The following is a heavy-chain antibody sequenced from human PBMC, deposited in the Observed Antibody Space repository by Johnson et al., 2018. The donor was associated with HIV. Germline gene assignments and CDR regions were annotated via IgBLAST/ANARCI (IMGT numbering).Heavy chain of an antibody. Sequence: QVQLVESGGGGVQPGRSLRLSCAASGFTFSHYDMHWVRQAPGKGLEWVSVIYSGGSTYYADSVKGRFTISRDNAKNSLYLQMNSLRAEDTAVYYCARDRGSSSWYRDAFDIWGQGTMVTVSS. CDR3: ARDRGSSSWYRDAFDI. J-gene: IGHJ3*02. CDR1: GFTFSHYD. D-gene: IGHD6-13*01. V-gene: IGHV3-NL1*01. CDR2: IYSGGST.